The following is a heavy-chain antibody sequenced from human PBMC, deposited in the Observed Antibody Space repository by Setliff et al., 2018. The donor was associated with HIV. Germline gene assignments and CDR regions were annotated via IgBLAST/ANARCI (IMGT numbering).Heavy chain of an antibody. D-gene: IGHD3-9*01. CDR1: GYTFTSDY. Sequence: GASVKVSCKASGYTFTSDYIHWVRQAPGQGLEWMGIINPAGNPTSYAQKFQGRLTITTDESTTTAYMELSSLRSEDTALYYCAGSILTGYYTFGADYWGQGTLVTVSS. V-gene: IGHV1-46*01. CDR2: INPAGNPT. J-gene: IGHJ4*02. CDR3: AGSILTGYYTFGADY.